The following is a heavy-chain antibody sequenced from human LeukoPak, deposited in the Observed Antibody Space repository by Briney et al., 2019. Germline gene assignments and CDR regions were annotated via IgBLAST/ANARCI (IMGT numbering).Heavy chain of an antibody. Sequence: PSQTLSLTCAISGDSVSSNSAAWNWIRQSPPRGLEWLGRTYYRSRWYNEYALSVKSRITINPDTSKNQFSLQLNSVTPEDTAVYYCARVTEKQYLPFDSWGQGTLVTVSS. J-gene: IGHJ4*02. D-gene: IGHD6-19*01. CDR2: TYYRSRWYN. V-gene: IGHV6-1*01. CDR3: ARVTEKQYLPFDS. CDR1: GDSVSSNSAA.